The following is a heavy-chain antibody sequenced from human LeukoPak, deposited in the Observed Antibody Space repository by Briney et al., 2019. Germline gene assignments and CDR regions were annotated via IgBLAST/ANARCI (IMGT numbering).Heavy chain of an antibody. J-gene: IGHJ3*02. D-gene: IGHD2-15*01. V-gene: IGHV4-31*03. CDR2: IYYSGST. Sequence: SQTLSLTCTVSGGSISSGGYSWSWIRQHPGQGLEWIGYIYYSGSTYYNPSLKSRVTISVDTSKNQFSLKLSPVTAADTAVYYCAREGSGPTGDAFDIWGQGTMVTVSS. CDR1: GGSISSGGYS. CDR3: AREGSGPTGDAFDI.